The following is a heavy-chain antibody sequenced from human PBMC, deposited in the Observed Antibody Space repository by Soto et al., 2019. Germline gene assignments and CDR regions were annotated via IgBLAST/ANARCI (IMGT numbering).Heavy chain of an antibody. CDR2: INAGNGNT. D-gene: IGHD5-18*01. J-gene: IGHJ4*02. V-gene: IGHV1-3*05. CDR1: GYTFTSYA. Sequence: QVQLVQSGAEEKKPGASVKVSCKASGYTFTSYAMHWVRQAPGQRLEWMGWINAGNGNTKYSQKFQGRVTITRDTSASTAYMELSSLRSEDTAVYYCARVRRRVDTAMVMVVRDFDYWGQGTLVTVSS. CDR3: ARVRRRVDTAMVMVVRDFDY.